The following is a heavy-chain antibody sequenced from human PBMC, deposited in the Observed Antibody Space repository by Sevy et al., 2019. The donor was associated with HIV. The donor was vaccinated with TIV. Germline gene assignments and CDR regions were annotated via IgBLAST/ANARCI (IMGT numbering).Heavy chain of an antibody. CDR2: INPNSGGT. D-gene: IGHD5-12*01. J-gene: IGHJ6*03. CDR3: ARDWGMATINYYYMDV. CDR1: GYTFTGYY. V-gene: IGHV1-2*02. Sequence: ASVKVSCKASGYTFTGYYMHWVRQAPGQGLEWMGWINPNSGGTNDAQKFQGRVTMTRDTSISTAYMELSRLRSDDTAVYYCARDWGMATINYYYMDVWCKGTTVTVSS.